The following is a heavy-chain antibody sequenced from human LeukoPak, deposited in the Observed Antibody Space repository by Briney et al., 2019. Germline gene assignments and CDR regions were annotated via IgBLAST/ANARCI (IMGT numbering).Heavy chain of an antibody. D-gene: IGHD2-15*01. Sequence: SETLSLTCTVSGGSISSYYWAWIRQPPGKGLEWIGSTHYSGSTYYNPSLQSRVTISIDTSKNQFSLKLRFVTAADTAVYYCARVRCSGGSCPYYYYYYYMDVWGKGTTVTVSS. J-gene: IGHJ6*03. CDR1: GGSISSYY. CDR2: THYSGST. V-gene: IGHV4-39*07. CDR3: ARVRCSGGSCPYYYYYYYMDV.